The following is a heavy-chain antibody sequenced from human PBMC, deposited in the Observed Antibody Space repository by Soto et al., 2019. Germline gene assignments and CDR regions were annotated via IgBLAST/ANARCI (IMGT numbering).Heavy chain of an antibody. CDR1: GGSISSRGYS. Sequence: SETLSLTCAVSGGSISSRGYSWSWIRQPPGKGLEWIGYIYHSGSTYYNPSLKSRVTISVDRSKNQFSLKLSSVTAADTAVYYCARGGHYYGSGSYYYYYYVMDGWGQGATVTVSS. D-gene: IGHD3-10*01. CDR2: IYHSGST. V-gene: IGHV4-30-2*01. J-gene: IGHJ6*02. CDR3: ARGGHYYGSGSYYYYYYVMDG.